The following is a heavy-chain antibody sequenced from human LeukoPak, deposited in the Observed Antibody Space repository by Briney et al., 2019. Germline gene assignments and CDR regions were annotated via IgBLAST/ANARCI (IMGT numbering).Heavy chain of an antibody. CDR1: GYTFTGYY. V-gene: IGHV1-46*01. Sequence: ASVKVSCKASGYTFTGYYIHWVRQAPGQGLEWMGIINPSGGSTTYAQKFQGGVAMTRDTSTSRVYMEVSSLRSEDTAVYYCARTYSSSDEFDYWGQGTLVTVSS. CDR2: INPSGGST. CDR3: ARTYSSSDEFDY. D-gene: IGHD6-13*01. J-gene: IGHJ4*02.